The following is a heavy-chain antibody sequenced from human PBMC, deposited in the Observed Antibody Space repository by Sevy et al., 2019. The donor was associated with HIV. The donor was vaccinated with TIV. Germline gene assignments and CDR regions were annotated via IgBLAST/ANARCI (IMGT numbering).Heavy chain of an antibody. Sequence: GGSLRPSFPAFGFTLGNFPLTGFGRAQGKALDWASAIGGSGDPPYYAGSVKGRFTISRDNSRGTLYLQINSLRAEDTAIYFCAKEGYRLPGADAIDIWGQGTMVTVSS. CDR1: GFTLGNFP. D-gene: IGHD3-16*01. CDR2: IGGSGDPP. CDR3: AKEGYRLPGADAIDI. J-gene: IGHJ3*02. V-gene: IGHV3-23*01.